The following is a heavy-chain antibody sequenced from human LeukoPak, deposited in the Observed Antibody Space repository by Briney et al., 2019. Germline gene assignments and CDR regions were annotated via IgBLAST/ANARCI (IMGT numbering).Heavy chain of an antibody. D-gene: IGHD3-9*01. Sequence: SETLSLTCTDSGGSISSYYWSWIRQPPGKGLEWIGYIYYSGSTNYNPSLKSRVTISVDTSKNQFSLKLSSVTAADTAVYYCARGPPHYDILTGYILYYFDYWGQGTLVTVSS. V-gene: IGHV4-59*01. J-gene: IGHJ4*02. CDR3: ARGPPHYDILTGYILYYFDY. CDR1: GGSISSYY. CDR2: IYYSGST.